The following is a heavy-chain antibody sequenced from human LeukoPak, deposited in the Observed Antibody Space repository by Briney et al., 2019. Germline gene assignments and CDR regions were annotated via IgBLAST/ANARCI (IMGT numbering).Heavy chain of an antibody. D-gene: IGHD6-13*01. Sequence: GGSLRLSCAASGFTFSSYSMNWVRQAPGKGLEWVSSISGSSIYIYYADSTKGRFTISRDNAKNPLYLQMNSLRAEDTALYYCARGQPPSYYDMDVWGQGTTVTVSS. J-gene: IGHJ6*02. CDR1: GFTFSSYS. CDR3: ARGQPPSYYDMDV. V-gene: IGHV3-21*01. CDR2: ISGSSIYI.